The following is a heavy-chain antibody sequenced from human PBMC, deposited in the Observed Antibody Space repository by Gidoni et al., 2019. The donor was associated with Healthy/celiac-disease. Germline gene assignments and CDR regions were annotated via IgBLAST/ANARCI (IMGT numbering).Heavy chain of an antibody. CDR3: ARGNIVATALLGFDY. CDR2: IYYSGST. J-gene: IGHJ4*02. V-gene: IGHV4-31*03. CDR1: RRSISIGCYY. D-gene: IGHD5-12*01. Sequence: QAQLQQSGPALVMPAPTLSPTCSVSRRSISIGCYYWSWLRQHPGKGLEWIGYIYYSGSTYYNPSLKSRVTISVDTSKNQFSLKLSSVTAADTAVYYCARGNIVATALLGFDYWGQGTLVTVSS.